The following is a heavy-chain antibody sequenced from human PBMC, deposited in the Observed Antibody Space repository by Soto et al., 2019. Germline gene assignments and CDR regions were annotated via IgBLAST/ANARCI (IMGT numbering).Heavy chain of an antibody. CDR1: GFTVNSNY. V-gene: IGHV3-66*01. D-gene: IGHD3-10*01. CDR3: ARGAGSGSYDY. CDR2: IYSGGTT. Sequence: EVHLVESGGGLVQPGGSLRLSCAASGFTVNSNYMNWVRQAPGKGLEWVSIIYSGGTTYYADSVEGRFTISRDNSKNTLYLQMNSLRVEDTAVYYCARGAGSGSYDYWGQGTLVTVSS. J-gene: IGHJ4*02.